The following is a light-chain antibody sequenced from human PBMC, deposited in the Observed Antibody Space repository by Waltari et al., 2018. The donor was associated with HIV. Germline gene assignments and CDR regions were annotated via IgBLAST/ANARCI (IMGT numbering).Light chain of an antibody. CDR2: STI. CDR3: QSFDDIDHEGV. V-gene: IGLV7-43*01. CDR1: TWAVTIGNY. J-gene: IGLJ3*02. Sequence: QIMVTQEPSLTVSPGETVTLTCASSTWAVTIGNYPSWFQRKPGQTPTALIYSTINRHSWTPARFSGSLLGDKGALTLSGVQPEDEADYYCQSFDDIDHEGVFGGGTKVTVL.